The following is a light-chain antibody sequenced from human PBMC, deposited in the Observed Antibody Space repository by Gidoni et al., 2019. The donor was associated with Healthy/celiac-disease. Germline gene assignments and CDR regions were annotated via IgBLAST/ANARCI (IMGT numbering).Light chain of an antibody. CDR3: QQYNSYSWT. CDR1: QSISSL. Sequence: DNKKTQPPSTLSASVGDRVTITSRASQSISSLLAWYQQKPGKAPKLLIYRASSLESGVPSRFSGSGSGTEFTLTISSLQPDDFATYYCQQYNSYSWTFGQGTKVEIK. J-gene: IGKJ1*01. CDR2: RAS. V-gene: IGKV1-5*03.